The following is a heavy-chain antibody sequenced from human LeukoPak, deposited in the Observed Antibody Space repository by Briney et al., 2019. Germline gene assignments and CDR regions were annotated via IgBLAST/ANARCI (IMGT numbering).Heavy chain of an antibody. V-gene: IGHV3-21*01. CDR1: GFTFSSHT. Sequence: GGSLRLSCAASGFTFSSHTMNWVRQAPGKGLEWVSSISSTSTSIYHADSVKGRFTISRDNTKNSLYLQMDGLRAEDTAVYYCARGFRAFDFWAQGTMVTVSS. CDR2: ISSTSTSI. J-gene: IGHJ3*01. CDR3: ARGFRAFDF.